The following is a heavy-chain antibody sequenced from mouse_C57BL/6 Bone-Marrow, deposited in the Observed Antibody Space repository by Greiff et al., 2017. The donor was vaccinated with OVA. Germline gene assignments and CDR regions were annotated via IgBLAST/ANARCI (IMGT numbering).Heavy chain of an antibody. V-gene: IGHV1-52*01. J-gene: IGHJ4*01. CDR2: IDPSDSET. CDR3: ARDYYYGDYYAMDY. Sequence: VQLQQPGAELVRPGSSVKLSCKASGYTFTSYWMHWVKQRPIQGLEWIGNIDPSDSETHYNQKFKDKATLTVDKSSSTAYMQLSSLTSEDSAVYYCARDYYYGDYYAMDYWGQGTSVTVSS. D-gene: IGHD1-1*01. CDR1: GYTFTSYW.